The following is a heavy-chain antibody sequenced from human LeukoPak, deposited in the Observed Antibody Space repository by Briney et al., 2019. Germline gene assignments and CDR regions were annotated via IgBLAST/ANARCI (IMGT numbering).Heavy chain of an antibody. CDR3: ARDHIALGDWFDP. J-gene: IGHJ5*02. V-gene: IGHV1-2*06. Sequence: ASVKVSCKASGYTFTGYYMHWVRQAPGQGLEWMGRINPNSGGTNYAQKFQGRVTLTRDTSISTAYMELSRLRSDDTAVYYFARDHIALGDWFDPWGQGTLVTVSS. CDR2: INPNSGGT. CDR1: GYTFTGYY. D-gene: IGHD6-19*01.